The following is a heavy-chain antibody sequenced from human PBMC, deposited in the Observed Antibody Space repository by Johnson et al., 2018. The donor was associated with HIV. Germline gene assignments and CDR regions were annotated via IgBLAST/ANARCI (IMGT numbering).Heavy chain of an antibody. CDR2: LYSGGST. CDR3: ATGIEDDAFDI. CDR1: GFSVSSNY. D-gene: IGHD3-16*02. J-gene: IGHJ3*02. V-gene: IGHV3-66*01. Sequence: VQLVESGGGLVQPGGSLRLSCAASGFSVSSNYMTWVRQGPGKGLEWVSVLYSGGSTYYADSVKGRFTISRDNSKNTLYLQMNSLRAEDTAVYYCATGIEDDAFDIWGQGTMVTVSS.